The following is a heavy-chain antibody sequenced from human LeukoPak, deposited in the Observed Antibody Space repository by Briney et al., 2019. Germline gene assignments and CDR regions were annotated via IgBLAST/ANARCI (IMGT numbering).Heavy chain of an antibody. D-gene: IGHD2-2*01. Sequence: PGGSRRLSCAASGNYWMHWVRQGPGKGLVWVSHINSDGSWTSYADSVKGRFTISKDNAKNTVYLQMNNLRAEDTAVYYCVSFYETYWGRGTLVTVSS. CDR3: VSFYETY. V-gene: IGHV3-74*01. J-gene: IGHJ4*02. CDR1: GNYW. CDR2: INSDGSWT.